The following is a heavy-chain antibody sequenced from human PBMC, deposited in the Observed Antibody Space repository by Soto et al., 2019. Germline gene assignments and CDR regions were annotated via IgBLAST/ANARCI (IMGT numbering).Heavy chain of an antibody. V-gene: IGHV4-34*01. D-gene: IGHD3-3*01. J-gene: IGHJ4*02. Sequence: QVQLQQWGAGLLKPSETLSLTCAVYGGSFSGYYWSWIRQPPGKGLEWIGEINHSGSTNYNPSLKSRVTISVDTSKNQVSLKLSSVTAADTAVYYWVVWSGRYPYYFDYWGQGTLVTVSS. CDR1: GGSFSGYY. CDR2: INHSGST. CDR3: VVWSGRYPYYFDY.